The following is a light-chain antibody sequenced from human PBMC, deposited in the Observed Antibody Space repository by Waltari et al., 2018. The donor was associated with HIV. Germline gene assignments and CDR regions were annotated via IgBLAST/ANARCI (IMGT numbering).Light chain of an antibody. CDR3: KQYDNLLRT. CDR1: QDISNY. Sequence: DIQMTQSPSSLSASVGDRVTITCQASQDISNYLNWYQQKPGKAPKPLIYDASNLETGVPSRFSGSGSGTDFNFTISSLQPEDIATYYCKQYDNLLRTFGQGTKVEIK. V-gene: IGKV1-33*01. J-gene: IGKJ1*01. CDR2: DAS.